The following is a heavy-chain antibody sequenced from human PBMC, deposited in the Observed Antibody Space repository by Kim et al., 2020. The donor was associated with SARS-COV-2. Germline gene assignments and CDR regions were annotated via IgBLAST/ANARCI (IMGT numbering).Heavy chain of an antibody. CDR3: ARSLNNGMAELLDL. CDR2: IYHLGST. D-gene: IGHD6-13*01. CDR1: GGSLTYYY. Sequence: SETLSLTCTVSGGSLTYYYWSWIRQTPGKGLEWIGYIYHLGSTNYNPSLKSRVTISIDKSKNDFSLKLTSVTAADTAMYYCARSLNNGMAELLDLWGQGTLVTVSS. J-gene: IGHJ5*02. V-gene: IGHV4-59*01.